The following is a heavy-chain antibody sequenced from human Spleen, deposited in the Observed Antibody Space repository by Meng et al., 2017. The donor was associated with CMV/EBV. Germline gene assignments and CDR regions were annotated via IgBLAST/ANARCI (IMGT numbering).Heavy chain of an antibody. CDR3: ATYGDDGKYFDL. V-gene: IGHV4-34*01. D-gene: IGHD4-17*01. CDR1: GGSFSGYY. J-gene: IGHJ2*01. Sequence: LPCAVYGGSFSGYYWSWIRQPPGKGLEWIGEINHSGSTNYNPSLKSRVTTSVDTSKNQFSLKLSSVTAADTAVYYCATYGDDGKYFDLWGRGTLVTVSS. CDR2: INHSGST.